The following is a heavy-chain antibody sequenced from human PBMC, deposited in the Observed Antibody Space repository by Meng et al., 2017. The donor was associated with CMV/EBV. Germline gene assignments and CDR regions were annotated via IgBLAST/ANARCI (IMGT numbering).Heavy chain of an antibody. CDR1: GGTFSSYT. J-gene: IGHJ6*02. D-gene: IGHD6-6*01. Sequence: SVKVSCKASGGTFSSYTISWVRQAPGQGLEWMGRIIPILGIANYAQKFQGRVTITADKSTSTAYMELSSLRSEDTAVYYCARPKFQYSSSSGVGRRYYGMGVWGQGTTVTVSS. CDR2: IIPILGIA. V-gene: IGHV1-69*02. CDR3: ARPKFQYSSSSGVGRRYYGMGV.